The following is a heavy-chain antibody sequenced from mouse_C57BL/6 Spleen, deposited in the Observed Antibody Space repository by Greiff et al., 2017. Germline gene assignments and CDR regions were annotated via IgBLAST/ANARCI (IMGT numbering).Heavy chain of an antibody. CDR1: GYTFTDYE. CDR2: IDPETGGT. CDR3: TRRSSPYYYAMDY. Sequence: QVQLQESGAELVRPGASVTLSCKASGYTFTDYEMHWVKQTPVHGLEWIGAIDPETGGTAYNQKFKGKAILTADKSSSTAYMELRSLTSEDSAVYYCTRRSSPYYYAMDYWGQGTSVTVSS. J-gene: IGHJ4*01. V-gene: IGHV1-15*01. D-gene: IGHD1-1*01.